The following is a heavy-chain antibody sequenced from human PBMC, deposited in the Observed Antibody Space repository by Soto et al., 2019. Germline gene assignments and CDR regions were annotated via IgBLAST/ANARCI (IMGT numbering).Heavy chain of an antibody. CDR3: ARGVGSGSYYNQYNWFDP. D-gene: IGHD3-10*01. CDR1: GYTFTNYG. CDR2: ISAYNGNT. Sequence: QVQLVQSGAEVKKPGASVKVSCKASGYTFTNYGISWVRQAPGQGLEWMGWISAYNGNTKYAQRLQGRVTMTTDTSTSTAYMELRSLRSDDTAVYYCARGVGSGSYYNQYNWFDPWGQGTLVTVSS. J-gene: IGHJ5*02. V-gene: IGHV1-18*01.